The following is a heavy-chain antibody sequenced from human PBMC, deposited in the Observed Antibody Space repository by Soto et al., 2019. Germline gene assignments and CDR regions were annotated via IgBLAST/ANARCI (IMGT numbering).Heavy chain of an antibody. J-gene: IGHJ4*02. CDR1: GYTFTSYG. CDR2: ISAYNGNT. CDR3: ARAIVVVPAARKSFDY. V-gene: IGHV1-18*01. D-gene: IGHD2-2*01. Sequence: EASVKVSCKASGYTFTSYGISWVRQAPGQGLEWMGWISAYNGNTNYAQKLQGRVTMTTDTSTSTAYMELRSLRSDDTAVYYCARAIVVVPAARKSFDYWGQGTLVTVSS.